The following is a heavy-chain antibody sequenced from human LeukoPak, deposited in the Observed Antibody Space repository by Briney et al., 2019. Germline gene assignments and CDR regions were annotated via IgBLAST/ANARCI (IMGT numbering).Heavy chain of an antibody. J-gene: IGHJ4*02. V-gene: IGHV3-48*04. CDR1: GFTFSSYS. CDR2: ISSSGSTI. D-gene: IGHD7-27*01. Sequence: GGSLRLSCAASGFTFSSYSMNWVRQAPGKGLEWVSYISSSGSTIYYADSVKGRFTISRDNAKNSLYLQMNSLRAEDTAVYYCARENWGSYYFDYWGQGTLVTVSS. CDR3: ARENWGSYYFDY.